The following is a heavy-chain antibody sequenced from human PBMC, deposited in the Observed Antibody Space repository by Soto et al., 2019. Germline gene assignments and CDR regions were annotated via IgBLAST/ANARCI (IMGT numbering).Heavy chain of an antibody. V-gene: IGHV4-4*07. CDR2: INTSGST. J-gene: IGHJ6*02. CDR3: ARERMTYYDFWSGSNPAGMDV. D-gene: IGHD3-3*01. Sequence: PSETLSLTCTVSGDSINSYSWSWIRQPAGKGLEWIGRINTSGSTTYNPSLKSRVTMSVDTSKNQFSLKLNSVTAADTAVYYCARERMTYYDFWSGSNPAGMDVWGQGTTVTVSS. CDR1: GDSINSYS.